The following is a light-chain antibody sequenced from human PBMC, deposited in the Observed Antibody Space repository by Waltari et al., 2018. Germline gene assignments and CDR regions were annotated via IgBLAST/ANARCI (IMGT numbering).Light chain of an antibody. Sequence: QSALTQPRSVSGSPGQSVTIPCTGTNSDVGGYNYVSWYQQHQGKAPKLMIYDVSKRPSGVPDRFSGSKSGNTASLTISGLQAEDEADYYCCSFAGSYSWVFGGGTQLTVL. CDR3: CSFAGSYSWV. CDR2: DVS. V-gene: IGLV2-11*01. CDR1: NSDVGGYNY. J-gene: IGLJ3*02.